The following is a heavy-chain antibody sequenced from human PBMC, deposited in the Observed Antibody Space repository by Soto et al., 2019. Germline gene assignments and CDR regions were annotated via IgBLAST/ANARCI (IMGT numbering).Heavy chain of an antibody. V-gene: IGHV3-23*01. Sequence: EVQLLESGGGLVQPGGSLRLSCAASGFTFTSYAMSWVRQAPGKGLEWVSGISSNGFATYYADSVRGRFTISKDDSKCTLYLEVRSLRDDDTAIYYCAREPSGGSCYSGICYQYGMDVWGQGTTVTVSS. D-gene: IGHD2-15*01. J-gene: IGHJ6*02. CDR2: ISSNGFAT. CDR1: GFTFTSYA. CDR3: AREPSGGSCYSGICYQYGMDV.